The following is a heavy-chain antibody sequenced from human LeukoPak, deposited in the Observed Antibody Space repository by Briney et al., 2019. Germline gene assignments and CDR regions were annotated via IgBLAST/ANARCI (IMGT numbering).Heavy chain of an antibody. J-gene: IGHJ4*02. Sequence: PGRSLRLSCAASEFTFDDYAMHWVRQAPGKGLEWVSLISWDGGSTYYADSLKGRFTISRDNSKNSLYLQMNSLRAEDTALYYCASGSGRGTFFEYWGQGTLVTVSS. CDR2: ISWDGGST. CDR1: EFTFDDYA. V-gene: IGHV3-43D*03. D-gene: IGHD3-10*01. CDR3: ASGSGRGTFFEY.